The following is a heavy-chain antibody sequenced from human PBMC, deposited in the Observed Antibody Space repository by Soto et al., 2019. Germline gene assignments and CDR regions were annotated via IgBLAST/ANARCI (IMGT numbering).Heavy chain of an antibody. CDR3: ARDLAAGDL. J-gene: IGHJ5*02. Sequence: QEQLVQSGAEVKEPGASVKVSCKASGYTFINYYIHWVRQAPGQGLEWMAIINPMGGSTNYAQEFQGRDTLTSDTYTITVYMELSSLRFEDTALFYCARDLAAGDLWGQGTLVTFSS. CDR2: INPMGGST. D-gene: IGHD6-13*01. V-gene: IGHV1-46*01. CDR1: GYTFINYY.